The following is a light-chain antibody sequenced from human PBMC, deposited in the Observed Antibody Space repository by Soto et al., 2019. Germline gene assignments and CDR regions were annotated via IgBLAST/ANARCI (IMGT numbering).Light chain of an antibody. CDR2: GAS. CDR1: QSISSSY. V-gene: IGKV3-20*01. J-gene: IGKJ1*01. CDR3: HQYGASPWT. Sequence: ESVLTQSPGTLSLSPGERAIISCRASQSISSSYLAWYQQKPGQAPRLLIYGASNRATGIPDRFSASGSATEFTLNIKRLEPEDFAVYYCHQYGASPWTFGQGTTGDIK.